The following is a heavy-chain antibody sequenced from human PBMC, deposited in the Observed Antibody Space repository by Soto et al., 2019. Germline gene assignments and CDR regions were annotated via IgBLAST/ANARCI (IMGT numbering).Heavy chain of an antibody. CDR2: IIPIFGTA. V-gene: IGHV1-69*13. J-gene: IGHJ6*02. CDR3: ARDDLASRLVRGYYYYGMDV. D-gene: IGHD6-6*01. Sequence: ASVKVSCKASGGTFSSYAISWVRQAPGQGLEWMGGIIPIFGTANYAQKFQGRVTITADESTSTAYMELSSLRSEDTAVYYCARDDLASRLVRGYYYYGMDVWGQGTTVTVSS. CDR1: GGTFSSYA.